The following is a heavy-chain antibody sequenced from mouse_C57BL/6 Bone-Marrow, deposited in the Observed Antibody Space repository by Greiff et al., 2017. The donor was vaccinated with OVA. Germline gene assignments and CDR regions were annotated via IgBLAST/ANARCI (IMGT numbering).Heavy chain of an antibody. J-gene: IGHJ2*01. CDR2: IDPSDSYT. V-gene: IGHV1-50*01. CDR1: GYTFTSYW. Sequence: QVQLQQPGAELVKPGASVKLSCKASGYTFTSYWMQWVKQRPGQGLEWIGEIDPSDSYTNYNQKFKGKATLTVDTSSSTAYMQLSSLTSEDSAVYYCERSYLGYWGQGTTLTVSS. CDR3: ERSYLGY.